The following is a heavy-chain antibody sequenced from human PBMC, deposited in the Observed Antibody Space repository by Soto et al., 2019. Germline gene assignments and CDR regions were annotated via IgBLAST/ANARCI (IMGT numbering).Heavy chain of an antibody. CDR1: GYTFTGYY. CDR3: ARTNYGSGSYYYGMDV. V-gene: IGHV1-2*02. D-gene: IGHD3-10*01. J-gene: IGHJ6*02. CDR2: INPNSGGT. Sequence: ASVKVSCKASGYTFTGYYMHWVRQAPGRGLEWMGWINPNSGGTNYAQKFQGRVTMTRDTSISTAYMELSRLRSDDTAVYYCARTNYGSGSYYYGMDVWGQGTTVTVSS.